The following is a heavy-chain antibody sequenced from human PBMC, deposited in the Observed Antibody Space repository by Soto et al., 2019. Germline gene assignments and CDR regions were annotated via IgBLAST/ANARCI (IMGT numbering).Heavy chain of an antibody. V-gene: IGHV3-48*02. CDR3: ARSSMNRWEVLDV. D-gene: IGHD1-26*01. J-gene: IGHJ4*02. CDR1: GFSLIHYH. CDR2: IRSANEAI. Sequence: GGSLRLSCEASGFSLIHYHMNWVRQAPGKGLEWVSFIRSANEAIYYADSVRGRFTISRDNTRNSLFLQMDSLRDEDTAIYYCARSSMNRWEVLDVWGQGALVTVSS.